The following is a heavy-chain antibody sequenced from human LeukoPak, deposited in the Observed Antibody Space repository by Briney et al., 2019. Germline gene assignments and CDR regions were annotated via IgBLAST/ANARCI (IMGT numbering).Heavy chain of an antibody. CDR2: IYTSGST. CDR3: ARDRVVPAADTFDP. Sequence: SETLSLTCTVSGGSISSGSYYWSWIRQPAGKGLELSGRIYTSGSTNYNPSLKSRVTISVDTSNNQFSLKLSSVTAADTAVYYCARDRVVPAADTFDPWGQGTLVTVSS. J-gene: IGHJ5*02. D-gene: IGHD2-2*01. V-gene: IGHV4-61*02. CDR1: GGSISSGSYY.